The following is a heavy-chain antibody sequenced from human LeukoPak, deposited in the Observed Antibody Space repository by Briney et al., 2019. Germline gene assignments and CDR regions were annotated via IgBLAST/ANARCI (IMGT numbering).Heavy chain of an antibody. J-gene: IGHJ6*02. V-gene: IGHV3-30*03. CDR1: GFTFSSYG. CDR2: ISYDGSNK. D-gene: IGHD2-2*01. CDR3: ARDAPSSGTSAWGYYYYYGMDV. Sequence: PGGSLRLSCAASGFTFSSYGMHWVRQAPGKGLEWVAVISYDGSNKYYADSVKGRFTISRDNSKNTLYLQMNSLRAEDTAVYYCARDAPSSGTSAWGYYYYYGMDVWGQGTTVTVSS.